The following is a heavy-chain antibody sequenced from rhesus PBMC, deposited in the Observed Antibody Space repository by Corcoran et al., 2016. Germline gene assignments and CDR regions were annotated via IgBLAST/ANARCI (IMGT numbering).Heavy chain of an antibody. Sequence: QVQLQESGPGLVKPSETLPLTCAVSGASISYNYWSWIRQPPGRGLEWIGYIFGGSGSTTYNPSLVMRFPISKDTSKDQFSLKLTSVSAADTAVYFFSFGMPFEFWGPGALVLVSS. CDR2: IFGGSGST. CDR1: GASISYNY. V-gene: IGHV4S7*01. D-gene: IGHD2-2*01. J-gene: IGHJ1*01. CDR3: SFGMPFEF.